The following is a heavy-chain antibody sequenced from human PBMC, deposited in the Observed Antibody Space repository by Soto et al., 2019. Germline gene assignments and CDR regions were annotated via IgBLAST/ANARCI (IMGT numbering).Heavy chain of an antibody. CDR3: ARAQYCSGGSCPPGWFDP. CDR2: MNPNSGNT. V-gene: IGHV1-8*01. J-gene: IGHJ5*02. Sequence: QVQLVQSGAEVKKPGASVKVSCKASGYTFTSYDINWVRQATGQGLEWMGWMNPNSGNTGYAQKFQGRVTMTRNTSISTAYMELRRLRSEDTAVYYCARAQYCSGGSCPPGWFDPWGQGTLVTVSS. CDR1: GYTFTSYD. D-gene: IGHD2-15*01.